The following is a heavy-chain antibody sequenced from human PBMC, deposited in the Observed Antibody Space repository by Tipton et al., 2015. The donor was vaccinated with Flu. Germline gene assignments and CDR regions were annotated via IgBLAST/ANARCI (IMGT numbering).Heavy chain of an antibody. J-gene: IGHJ4*02. Sequence: QLVQSGAKVKKPGESLKISCKASGYSFINYWIGWVRQVPGKGLEWVGIIYPGDSDTRYSPSFQGQVTISADKSISTAYLQWSSLKASDTAIYYCVRARWLQSIGDDWGQGALVTVSS. CDR3: VRARWLQSIGDD. V-gene: IGHV5-51*03. D-gene: IGHD5-24*01. CDR2: IYPGDSDT. CDR1: GYSFINYW.